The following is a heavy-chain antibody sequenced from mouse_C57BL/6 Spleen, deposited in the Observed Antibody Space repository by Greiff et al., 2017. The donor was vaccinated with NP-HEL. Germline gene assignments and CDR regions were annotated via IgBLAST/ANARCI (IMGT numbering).Heavy chain of an antibody. D-gene: IGHD1-1*01. J-gene: IGHJ3*01. V-gene: IGHV4-1*01. CDR1: GIDFSRYW. Sequence: EVMLLQSGGGLVQPGGSLKLSCAASGIDFSRYWMSWVRRAPGKGLEWIGEINPDSSTINYAPSLKDKFIISRDNAKNTLYLQMSKVRSEDTALYYCARPDYYGSSYAAGFAYWGQGTLVTVSA. CDR3: ARPDYYGSSYAAGFAY. CDR2: INPDSSTI.